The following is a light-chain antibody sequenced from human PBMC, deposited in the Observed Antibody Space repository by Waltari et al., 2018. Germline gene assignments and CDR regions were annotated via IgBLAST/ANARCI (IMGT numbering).Light chain of an antibody. V-gene: IGLV1-44*01. Sequence: QSVLTQPPSASGTPGQTVTISGSASNPNIGGKPVSWYQQLPGSAPKLLVYSNDRRPSGVPDRFSGSKSGTSASLAITGLQSEDEADYHCAAWDVRLNAVVFGGGTKLTVL. CDR2: SND. J-gene: IGLJ2*01. CDR3: AAWDVRLNAVV. CDR1: NPNIGGKP.